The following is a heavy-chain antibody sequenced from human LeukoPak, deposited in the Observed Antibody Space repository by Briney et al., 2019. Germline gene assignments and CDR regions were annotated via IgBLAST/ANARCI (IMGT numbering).Heavy chain of an antibody. D-gene: IGHD1-26*01. V-gene: IGHV3-9*01. CDR3: AKDIRRYSGSYFDY. CDR2: ISWNSGSI. Sequence: GGSLRLSCATSGFTFSSSWMTWVRQAPGKGLEWVSGISWNSGSIGYADSVKGRFTISRDNAKNSLYLQMNSQRAEDTALYYCAKDIRRYSGSYFDYWGQGTLVTVSS. CDR1: GFTFSSSW. J-gene: IGHJ4*02.